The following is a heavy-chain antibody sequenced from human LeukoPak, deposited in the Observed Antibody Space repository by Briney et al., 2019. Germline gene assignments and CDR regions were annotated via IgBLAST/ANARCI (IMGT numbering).Heavy chain of an antibody. CDR1: GGSISSGGYY. CDR2: IYYSGST. J-gene: IGHJ3*02. CDR3: ARDGRSYYDSSGYPLAYAFDI. V-gene: IGHV4-31*03. Sequence: SQTLSLTCTVSGGSISSGGYYWSWLRQHPGKGLEWIGYIYYSGSTYCNPSLKIRVTISVDTSKNQFSLKLSSVTAADTAVYYCARDGRSYYDSSGYPLAYAFDIWGQGTMVTVSS. D-gene: IGHD3-22*01.